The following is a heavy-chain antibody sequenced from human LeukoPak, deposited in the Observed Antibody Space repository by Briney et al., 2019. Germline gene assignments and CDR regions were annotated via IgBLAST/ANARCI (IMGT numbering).Heavy chain of an antibody. CDR3: ARDHPNYYDSSGYFHFDF. D-gene: IGHD3-22*01. CDR1: GYSFTSYY. Sequence: ASVKVSCTASGYSFTSYYMHWVRQAPGQGLEWMGIISPSGTSTSYAQKFQGRVTMTRDTSTSTVYMELSSLRSEDTAVYYCARDHPNYYDSSGYFHFDFWGQGTLVTVSS. J-gene: IGHJ4*02. CDR2: ISPSGTST. V-gene: IGHV1-46*01.